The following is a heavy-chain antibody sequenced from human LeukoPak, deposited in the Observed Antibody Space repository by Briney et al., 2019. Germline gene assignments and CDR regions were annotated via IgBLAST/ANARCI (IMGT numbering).Heavy chain of an antibody. D-gene: IGHD3-3*01. CDR1: GYSISSGYY. V-gene: IGHV4-38-2*01. CDR3: ARQYFWSGYWAY. J-gene: IGHJ4*02. CDR2: IYHSGST. Sequence: SETLSLTCAVSGYSISSGYYWGWIRQPPGKGLEWIGSIYHSGSTYYNPSLKSRVTISVDTSKNQFSLKLSSVTAADTAVYYCARQYFWSGYWAYWGQGTPVTASS.